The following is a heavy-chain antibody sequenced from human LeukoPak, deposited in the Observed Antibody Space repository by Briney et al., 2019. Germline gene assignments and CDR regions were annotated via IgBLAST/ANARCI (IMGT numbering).Heavy chain of an antibody. Sequence: GESLKISCNGSGYNFGAYWIAWVRQMPGKGLEWMGIIYPEDSDTRYSPSFQGQGTFSADRSLSTASVQWSSRKASDTAMYFCGSSSGSHYELDVWGQGPTVIVSS. D-gene: IGHD1-26*01. J-gene: IGHJ6*02. CDR2: IYPEDSDT. CDR3: GSSSGSHYELDV. V-gene: IGHV5-51*01. CDR1: GYNFGAYW.